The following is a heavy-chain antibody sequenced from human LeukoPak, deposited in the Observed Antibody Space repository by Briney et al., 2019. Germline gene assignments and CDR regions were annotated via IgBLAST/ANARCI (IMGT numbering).Heavy chain of an antibody. CDR1: GFTVSSKY. J-gene: IGHJ4*02. CDR2: LYAGGST. Sequence: GGSLRLSCAASGFTVSSKYMSWVRQAPGKGREWVSVLYAGGSTYYADSVKGRFTISRDNSKNTLYLQMNSLRADDTAVYYCARGKDASGNLLDYSGQGTLVTVSS. D-gene: IGHD3-10*01. V-gene: IGHV3-53*01. CDR3: ARGKDASGNLLDY.